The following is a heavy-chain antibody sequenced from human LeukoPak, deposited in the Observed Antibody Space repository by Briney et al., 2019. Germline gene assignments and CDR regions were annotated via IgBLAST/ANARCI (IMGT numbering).Heavy chain of an antibody. CDR1: GGSISNSSYS. CDR3: ARAAPSGIAVAGVDY. J-gene: IGHJ4*02. Sequence: SETLSLTCTVSGGSISNSSYSWVWIRQPPGKKLECIGIIYYSGSTYYNPSLKSRVTISVDTSKNQFSLKLSSVTAADTAVYYCARAAPSGIAVAGVDYWGQGTLVTVSS. D-gene: IGHD6-19*01. CDR2: IYYSGST. V-gene: IGHV4-39*07.